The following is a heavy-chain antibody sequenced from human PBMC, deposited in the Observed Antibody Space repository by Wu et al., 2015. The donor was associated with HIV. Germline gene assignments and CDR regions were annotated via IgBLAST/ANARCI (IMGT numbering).Heavy chain of an antibody. Sequence: QVHLVQSGAEVKKPGASVRISCKASGYTFTSHYIHWVRQAPGQGLERMGMINPSAGSTYYTQKFQGRVTMTRDTSTSTVYMELSSLRSEDTAVYYCAREVTGNRYSGTHGAFDIWGQGDNGHRL. CDR2: INPSAGST. D-gene: IGHD1-26*01. V-gene: IGHV1-46*01. CDR3: AREVTGNRYSGTHGAFDI. J-gene: IGHJ3*02. CDR1: GYTFTSHY.